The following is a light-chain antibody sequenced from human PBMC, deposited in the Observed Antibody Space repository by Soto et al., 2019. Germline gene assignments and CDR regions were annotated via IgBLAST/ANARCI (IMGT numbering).Light chain of an antibody. J-gene: IGKJ1*01. CDR2: MAS. Sequence: DIQMTQSPSTLSASVGDRVTITCRASQSVSTWLAWYQQKPGKAPQVLISMASTLESGVPSRFSGSGSGTDFTLTIGCLQSEDFATYYCQQYYTYPWTFGQGTKVDI. CDR1: QSVSTW. CDR3: QQYYTYPWT. V-gene: IGKV1-5*03.